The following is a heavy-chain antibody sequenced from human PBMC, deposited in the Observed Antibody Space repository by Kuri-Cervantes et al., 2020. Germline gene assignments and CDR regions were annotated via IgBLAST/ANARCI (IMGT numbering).Heavy chain of an antibody. CDR1: GGSVSSGSYY. V-gene: IGHV4-61*03. J-gene: IGHJ3*02. D-gene: IGHD5/OR15-5a*01. Sequence: GSLRLSCTVSGGSVSSGSYYWSWIRQPPGKGLEWIGYIYYSGSTNYNPSLKSRVTISVDTSKNHFSLQLNSVTPEDTAVYYCARDPPGVYDTFDIWGQGTMVTVSS. CDR2: IYYSGST. CDR3: ARDPPGVYDTFDI.